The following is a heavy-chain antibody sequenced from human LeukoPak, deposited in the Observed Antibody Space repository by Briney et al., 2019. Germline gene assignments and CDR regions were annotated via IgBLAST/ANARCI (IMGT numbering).Heavy chain of an antibody. D-gene: IGHD5-18*01. CDR2: IIPIFGTA. V-gene: IGHV1-69*01. J-gene: IGHJ6*04. CDR1: GGTFSSYA. Sequence: SVKVSCKASGGTFSSYAISWVRQAPGQGLEWMGGIIPIFGTANYAQKFQGRVTITADESTSTAYMELSSLRSEDTAVYYCARDRVDTAMAPTDGYYYYGMDVWGKGTTVTVSS. CDR3: ARDRVDTAMAPTDGYYYYGMDV.